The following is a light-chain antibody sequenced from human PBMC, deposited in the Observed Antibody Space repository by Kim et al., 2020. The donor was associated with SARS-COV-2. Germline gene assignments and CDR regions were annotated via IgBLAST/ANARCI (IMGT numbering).Light chain of an antibody. CDR1: ELPKKY. Sequence: SYELTQPPSVSVSPGQTARITCSGEELPKKYAYWYQQKPGQAPVLVIYEDRKRPSGIPERFSASSSGTVATLSISGAQVEDEGDYYCYSSDFSGNHRVFGGGTQLTVL. CDR2: EDR. CDR3: YSSDFSGNHRV. J-gene: IGLJ3*02. V-gene: IGLV3-10*01.